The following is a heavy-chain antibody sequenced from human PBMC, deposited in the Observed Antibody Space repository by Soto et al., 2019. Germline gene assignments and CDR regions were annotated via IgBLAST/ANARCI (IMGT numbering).Heavy chain of an antibody. J-gene: IGHJ4*02. V-gene: IGHV4-39*01. CDR2: IYNGGNT. D-gene: IGHD4-17*01. Sequence: SETLSLTCTVSGGSIDRYSYYWGWVRQPPGKGLEWIGSIYNGGNTNYSPSLKSRVTISVDVSKNQFSLRLSSVTAADTAVYYCAGPGGDYGDYILDYWGQGTLVSVSS. CDR1: GGSIDRYSYY. CDR3: AGPGGDYGDYILDY.